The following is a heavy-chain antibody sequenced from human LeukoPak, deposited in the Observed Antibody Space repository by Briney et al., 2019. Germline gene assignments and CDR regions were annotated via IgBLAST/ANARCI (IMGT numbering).Heavy chain of an antibody. CDR1: GFTFSSYA. CDR3: AKGRTAMVDYFDY. CDR2: ISGSGSST. D-gene: IGHD5-18*01. Sequence: GGSLRLSCAASGFTFSSYAISWVRQAPGKGLEWVSAISGSGSSTYYGDSVKGRFTISRDNSKNTLYLQMNSLRAEDTAVYYCAKGRTAMVDYFDYWGQGTLVTVSS. V-gene: IGHV3-23*01. J-gene: IGHJ4*02.